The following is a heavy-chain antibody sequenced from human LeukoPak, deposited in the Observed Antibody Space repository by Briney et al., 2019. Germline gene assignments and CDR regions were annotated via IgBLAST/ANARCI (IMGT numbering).Heavy chain of an antibody. CDR3: ARLKDDVTKFDY. Sequence: PGGSLRLSCAGSGFSFSRYWMAWVRQAPGKRLEWVASINQDVSRVHYVDSVKGRFTISRDNAKSSLFLQMTSLRVEDTAVYYCARLKDDVTKFDYWGQGTLVTVSS. J-gene: IGHJ4*02. V-gene: IGHV3-7*01. CDR1: GFSFSRYW. CDR2: INQDVSRV. D-gene: IGHD2-8*01.